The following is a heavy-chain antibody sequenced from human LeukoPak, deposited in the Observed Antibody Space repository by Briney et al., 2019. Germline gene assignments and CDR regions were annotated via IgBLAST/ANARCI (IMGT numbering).Heavy chain of an antibody. CDR3: ARDDYGDISWNIYH. CDR2: ISNDGKKT. J-gene: IGHJ5*02. D-gene: IGHD4-17*01. CDR1: GFTFSRYG. V-gene: IGHV3-30*03. Sequence: QPGKSLRLSCSTSGFTFSRYGMHWVRQAPGKELEWVAFISNDGKKTYLADSVKGRFTVSRDNSKNTLYSQVKSLRPDDTAVFYCARDDYGDISWNIYHWGQGTLVTVSS.